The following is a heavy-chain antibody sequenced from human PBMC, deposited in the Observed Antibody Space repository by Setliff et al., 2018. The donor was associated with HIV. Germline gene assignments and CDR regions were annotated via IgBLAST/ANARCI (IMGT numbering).Heavy chain of an antibody. CDR1: GGSIRSYY. CDR2: AHYSGSN. D-gene: IGHD3-22*01. CDR3: ARVGYNDDSGYPYNWFDP. J-gene: IGHJ5*01. V-gene: IGHV4-59*01. Sequence: SETLSLTCTVSGGSIRSYYWSWIRQPPGKGLEWLGHAHYSGSNKNNPSLRSRISMAVDTSKNQVSLKLSSVTAANTAVYYCARVGYNDDSGYPYNWFDPWGQGTMVTVSS.